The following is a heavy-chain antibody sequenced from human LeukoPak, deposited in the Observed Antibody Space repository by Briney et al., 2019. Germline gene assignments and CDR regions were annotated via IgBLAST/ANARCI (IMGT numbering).Heavy chain of an antibody. CDR3: AKETYDCGDFSFDY. CDR2: ISYDGSNK. D-gene: IGHD4-17*01. Sequence: GGSLRLSCAASGFTFSSYGMHWVRQAPGKGLEWVAVISYDGSNKYYADSVKGRFTISRDNSKNTLYLQMNSLRAEDTAVYYCAKETYDCGDFSFDYWGQGTLVTVSS. J-gene: IGHJ4*02. CDR1: GFTFSSYG. V-gene: IGHV3-30*18.